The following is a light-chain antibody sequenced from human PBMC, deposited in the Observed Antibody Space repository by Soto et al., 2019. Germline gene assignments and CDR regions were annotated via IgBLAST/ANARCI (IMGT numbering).Light chain of an antibody. CDR3: QQYGTSPRT. CDR1: QSVTSNY. V-gene: IGKV3-20*01. J-gene: IGKJ1*01. CDR2: GAS. Sequence: EIVLTQSPGTLSLSPGERATLSCRASQSVTSNYLAWYQQKPGQAPRLLIYGASSRPTGVPARFSGSGSGTDFTLTISRLEPEDFAVFYCQQYGTSPRTFGQGTKVEVK.